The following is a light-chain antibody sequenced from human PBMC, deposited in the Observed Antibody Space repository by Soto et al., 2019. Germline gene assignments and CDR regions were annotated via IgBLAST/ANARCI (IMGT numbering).Light chain of an antibody. CDR3: SSYTSISTLYV. CDR1: SSDVGGYNY. CDR2: EFS. V-gene: IGLV2-14*01. J-gene: IGLJ1*01. Sequence: QSVLPQPASVSGSPGQSITISCTGTSSDVGGYNYVSWYQQHPGKAPKLMIYEFSNRPSGVSNRFSGSKSGNTASLTISGLQAEDEADYYCSSYTSISTLYVFGTGTKLTVL.